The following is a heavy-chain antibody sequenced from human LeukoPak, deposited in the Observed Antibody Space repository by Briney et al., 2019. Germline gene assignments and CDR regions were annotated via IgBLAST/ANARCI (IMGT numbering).Heavy chain of an antibody. CDR3: AKAGSVAAARDAFDI. CDR2: ISSSSSYI. CDR1: GFTFGSYS. J-gene: IGHJ3*02. V-gene: IGHV3-21*01. D-gene: IGHD6-13*01. Sequence: KSGGSLRLSCAASGFTFGSYSMNWVRQAPGKGLEWVSSISSSSSYIYYADSVKGRFTISRDNAKNSLYLQMNSLRAEDTAVYYCAKAGSVAAARDAFDIWGQGTMVTVSS.